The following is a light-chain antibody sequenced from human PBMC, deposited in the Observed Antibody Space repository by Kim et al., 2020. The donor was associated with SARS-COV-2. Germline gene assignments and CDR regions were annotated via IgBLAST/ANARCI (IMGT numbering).Light chain of an antibody. CDR2: AAS. CDR3: QQSYSTPLT. J-gene: IGKJ4*01. V-gene: IGKV1-39*01. Sequence: AFSGDRVTITCRASQSITIYLKWYQQKPGKAPKLLIYAASFLQDGVPSRFSGSGSGTDFTLTISSLQPEDFATYFCQQSYSTPLTFGGGTKVDIK. CDR1: QSITIY.